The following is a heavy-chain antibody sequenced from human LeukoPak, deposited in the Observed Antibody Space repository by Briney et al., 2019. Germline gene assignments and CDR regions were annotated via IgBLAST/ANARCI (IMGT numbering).Heavy chain of an antibody. D-gene: IGHD3-10*01. CDR1: GGSISSYY. Sequence: SETLSLTCTVSGGSISSYYWSWIRQPPGKGLEWIGYIYYSGSTNYSLSLKSRVTISVDTSKNQFSLKLSSVTAADTAVYYCATEYMVRGVYFDYWGQGTLVTVSS. J-gene: IGHJ4*02. V-gene: IGHV4-59*12. CDR3: ATEYMVRGVYFDY. CDR2: IYYSGST.